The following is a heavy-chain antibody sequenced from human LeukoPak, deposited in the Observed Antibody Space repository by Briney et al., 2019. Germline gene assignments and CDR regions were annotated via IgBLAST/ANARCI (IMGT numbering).Heavy chain of an antibody. V-gene: IGHV1-58*01. CDR3: AADPLFNYYGSGSYPNPDY. Sequence: SVKVSCEASGFTFTSSAVQWVRQARGQRLEWIGWIVVGSGNTNYAQKFQERVTITRDMSTSTAYMELSSLRSEDTAVYYCAADPLFNYYGSGSYPNPDYWGQGTLVTVSS. D-gene: IGHD3-10*01. J-gene: IGHJ4*02. CDR2: IVVGSGNT. CDR1: GFTFTSSA.